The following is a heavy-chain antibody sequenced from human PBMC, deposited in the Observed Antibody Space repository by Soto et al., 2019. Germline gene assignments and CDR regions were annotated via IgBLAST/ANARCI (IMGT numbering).Heavy chain of an antibody. Sequence: QVQLVESGGGVVQPGRSLRLSFAASGFTFSSYDMHWVRPAPGKGLECVAVIWYDGSHKYYADSVKGRFTISRDNSKNTLYLQMNSRRDEDTAVYYCARANYYGSGSLDYWGQGTLVTVAS. CDR2: IWYDGSHK. CDR3: ARANYYGSGSLDY. J-gene: IGHJ4*02. D-gene: IGHD3-10*01. V-gene: IGHV3-33*01. CDR1: GFTFSSYD.